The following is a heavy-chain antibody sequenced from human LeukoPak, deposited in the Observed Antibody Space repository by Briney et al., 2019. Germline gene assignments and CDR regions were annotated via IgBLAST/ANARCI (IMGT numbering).Heavy chain of an antibody. V-gene: IGHV4-30-2*01. CDR3: ARVAAAGTSAFDI. Sequence: PSQTLSLTCTVSGGSISSGGYYWSWIRQPPGKGLEWIGEINHSGSTNYNPSLKSRVTISVDTSKNQFSLKLSSVTAADTAVYYCARVAAAGTSAFDIWGQGTMVTVSS. CDR2: INHSGST. J-gene: IGHJ3*02. CDR1: GGSISSGGYY. D-gene: IGHD6-13*01.